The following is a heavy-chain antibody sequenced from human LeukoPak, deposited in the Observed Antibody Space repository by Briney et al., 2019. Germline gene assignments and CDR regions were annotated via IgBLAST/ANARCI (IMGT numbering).Heavy chain of an antibody. CDR2: IYSDGST. V-gene: IGHV3-53*01. Sequence: GGSLRLSCAASGFTVSSNYMSWVRQAPGKGLEWVSEIYSDGSTYYAASVRGRFSISRDNSKNTVYLQMNRLRAEDTAVYYCAKGLRGIAAAAHVFDYWGQGTLVTVSS. J-gene: IGHJ4*02. D-gene: IGHD6-13*01. CDR1: GFTVSSNY. CDR3: AKGLRGIAAAAHVFDY.